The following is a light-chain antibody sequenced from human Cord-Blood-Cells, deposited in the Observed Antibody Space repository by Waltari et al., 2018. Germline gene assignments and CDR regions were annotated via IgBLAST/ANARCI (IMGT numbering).Light chain of an antibody. V-gene: IGLV1-47*01. CDR2: RNN. J-gene: IGLJ1*01. Sequence: QSVLTQPPSASGTPGQRVTISCSGSSSNIGSNYVYWYQQPPGTAPKLLIYRNNHRPSGVPYRFSGSKSGTSASLAISGLQSEDEAEYYCAAWDDSLSGYVFGTGTKVTVL. CDR3: AAWDDSLSGYV. CDR1: SSNIGSNY.